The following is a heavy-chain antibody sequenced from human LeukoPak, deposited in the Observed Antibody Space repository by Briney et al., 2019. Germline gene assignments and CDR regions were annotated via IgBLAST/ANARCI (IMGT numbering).Heavy chain of an antibody. CDR1: GYTFIAYY. J-gene: IGHJ4*02. Sequence: ASVKVSCKSSGYTFIAYYLHWVRQAPGQGLEWMGLLNHGPGGTLYAQKFQGGVTMTRDMSMTTAYMELTELRSDDTAVYYCAAQRDPRPFDHWGQGTLITVSS. CDR3: AAQRDPRPFDH. CDR2: LNHGPGGT. V-gene: IGHV1-2*02. D-gene: IGHD5-24*01.